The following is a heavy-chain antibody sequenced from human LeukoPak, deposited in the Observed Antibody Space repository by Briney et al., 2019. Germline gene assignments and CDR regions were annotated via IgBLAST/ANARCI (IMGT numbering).Heavy chain of an antibody. V-gene: IGHV1-8*03. CDR3: ARVAGSIDY. CDR2: MNPNSGYT. D-gene: IGHD6-19*01. J-gene: IGHJ4*02. CDR1: GYTFTIYD. Sequence: GASVKVSCKASGYTFTIYDVNWVRQATGQGLEWMGWMNPNSGYTGYAQKFQGRVTITRNTSIGTAYMELSSLRSEDTAVYYCARVAGSIDYWGQGTLVTVSS.